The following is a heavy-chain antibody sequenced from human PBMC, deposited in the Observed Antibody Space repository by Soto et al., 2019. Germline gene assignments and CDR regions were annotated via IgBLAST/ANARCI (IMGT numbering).Heavy chain of an antibody. Sequence: SETLSLTCAVYGGSFSGYYWSWIRQPPGKGLEWIGEINHSGSTSYNPSLKSRVTISVDESKNQFSLKLSSVTAADTAVYYCARSLGSSSDYYFDYWGQGTLVTVS. J-gene: IGHJ4*02. CDR1: GGSFSGYY. CDR2: INHSGST. V-gene: IGHV4-34*01. D-gene: IGHD6-6*01. CDR3: ARSLGSSSDYYFDY.